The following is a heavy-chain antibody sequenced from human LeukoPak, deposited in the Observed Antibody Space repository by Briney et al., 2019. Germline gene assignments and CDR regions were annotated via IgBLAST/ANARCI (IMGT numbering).Heavy chain of an antibody. CDR1: GGSISSYY. V-gene: IGHV4-59*01. D-gene: IGHD3-10*01. CDR3: AGESWDTMVRGAVFDY. J-gene: IGHJ4*02. Sequence: SETLSLTCSVSGGSISSYYWTWIRQPPGKGLEWIGYIYYSGLTNYNPSLKIRATISVDTSKNEFSLKLSSVTAADTAVYYCAGESWDTMVRGAVFDYSGQGTLVTAPS. CDR2: IYYSGLT.